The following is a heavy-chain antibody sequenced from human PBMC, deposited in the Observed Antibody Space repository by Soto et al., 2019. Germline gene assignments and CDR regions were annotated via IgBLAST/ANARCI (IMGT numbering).Heavy chain of an antibody. CDR1: GFTFSSYA. J-gene: IGHJ4*02. V-gene: IGHV3-23*01. CDR3: AKSSSGWKNYFDY. Sequence: VGSLRLSCAASGFTFSSYAMSWVRQAPGKGLEWVSAISGSGGSTYYADSVKGRFTISRDNSKNTLYLQMNSLRAEDTAVYYCAKSSSGWKNYFDYWGQGTLVTVSS. D-gene: IGHD6-19*01. CDR2: ISGSGGST.